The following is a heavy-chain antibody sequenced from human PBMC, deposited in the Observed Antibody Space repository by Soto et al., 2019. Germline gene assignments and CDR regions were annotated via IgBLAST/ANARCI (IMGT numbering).Heavy chain of an antibody. Sequence: HPGGSLRLSCAASGFTFSSYGMHWARQAPGKGLEWVAVIWYDGSNKYYADSVKGRFTISRDNSKNTLYLQMNSLRAEDTAVYYCARTEDYNVYYYYYGMDVWGQGTTVTVSS. CDR2: IWYDGSNK. CDR1: GFTFSSYG. V-gene: IGHV3-33*01. CDR3: ARTEDYNVYYYYYGMDV. D-gene: IGHD4-4*01. J-gene: IGHJ6*02.